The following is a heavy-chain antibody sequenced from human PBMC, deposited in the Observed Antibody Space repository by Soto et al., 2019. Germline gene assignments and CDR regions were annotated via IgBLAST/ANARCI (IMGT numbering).Heavy chain of an antibody. Sequence: QVQLVQSGDEVKKPGSSVKVSCKASGGTFSSYAITWVRQAPGQGLEWMGGIIPIFGTANYAQKFQGRVTITADESTSTAYMELSSLRSEDTAVYYCATEGDGSGSYYYGMDVWGQGTTVTVSS. CDR3: ATEGDGSGSYYYGMDV. J-gene: IGHJ6*02. D-gene: IGHD3-22*01. V-gene: IGHV1-69*12. CDR1: GGTFSSYA. CDR2: IIPIFGTA.